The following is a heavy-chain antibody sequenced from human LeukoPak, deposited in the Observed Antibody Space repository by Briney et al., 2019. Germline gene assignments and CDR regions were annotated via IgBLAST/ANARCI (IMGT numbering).Heavy chain of an antibody. CDR1: GFTVSTNS. V-gene: IGHV3-53*01. CDR2: IYSDNT. Sequence: GGSLRLSCTVSGFTVSTNSMSWVRQAPGKGLEWVSFIYSDNTHYSDSVKGRFTISRDNSKNTLYLQMNSLRAEDTAVYYCARGPLWFGEDAFDIWGQGTMVTVSS. D-gene: IGHD3-10*01. J-gene: IGHJ3*02. CDR3: ARGPLWFGEDAFDI.